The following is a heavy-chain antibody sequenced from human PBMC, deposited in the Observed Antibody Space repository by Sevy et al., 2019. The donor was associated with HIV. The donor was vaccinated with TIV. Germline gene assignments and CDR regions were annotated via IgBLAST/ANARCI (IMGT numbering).Heavy chain of an antibody. V-gene: IGHV3-23*01. J-gene: IGHJ4*02. CDR3: AKVRSQLLVGVYYFDY. Sequence: GGSLRLSCAASGFTFSSYAMSWVRQAPGKGLEWVSAISGSGGSTYYADSVKGRFTISRDNSRNTLYLQMNSLRAEDTAVYYCAKVRSQLLVGVYYFDYWGQGTLVTVSS. D-gene: IGHD1-26*01. CDR2: ISGSGGST. CDR1: GFTFSSYA.